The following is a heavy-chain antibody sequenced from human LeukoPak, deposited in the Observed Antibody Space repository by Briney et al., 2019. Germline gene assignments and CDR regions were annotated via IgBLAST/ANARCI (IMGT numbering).Heavy chain of an antibody. Sequence: ASVKVSCKASGYTFTGYYMHWVRQAPGQGLEWMGWINPNSGGTNYAQKFQGRVTMTRETSTSTAYMELSRLRSDDTAVYYCARDRYGPGSGSTFDPWGQGTLVTVSS. CDR3: ARDRYGPGSGSTFDP. CDR2: INPNSGGT. D-gene: IGHD3-10*01. V-gene: IGHV1-2*02. CDR1: GYTFTGYY. J-gene: IGHJ5*02.